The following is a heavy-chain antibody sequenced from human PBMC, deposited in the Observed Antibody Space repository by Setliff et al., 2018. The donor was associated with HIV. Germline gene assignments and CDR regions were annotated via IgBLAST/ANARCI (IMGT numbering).Heavy chain of an antibody. D-gene: IGHD3-22*01. V-gene: IGHV4-38-2*01. CDR2: VYHTGTA. Sequence: SETLSLTCVVSGDSIDNKYYWAWIRQPPGRGLEWIGTVYHTGTAYYNSSLKSRVAISIDTSNNRFSLRLYSVTAADTAMYYCARQNYYDISGYYERPLDFDYGGQGTLVTVSS. J-gene: IGHJ4*02. CDR1: GDSIDNKYY. CDR3: ARQNYYDISGYYERPLDFDY.